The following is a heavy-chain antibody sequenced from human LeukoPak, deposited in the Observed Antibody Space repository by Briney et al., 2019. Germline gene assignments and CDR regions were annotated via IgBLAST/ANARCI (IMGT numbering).Heavy chain of an antibody. Sequence: SETLSLTCTVSGGSISSSSYYWGWIRQPPGKGLEWIGSIYYSGSTNYNPSLQSRVTISVDTSKNQFSLKLTSVTAADTAIYYCGREATDRYYFDYWGQGTLVTVSS. J-gene: IGHJ4*02. CDR3: GREATDRYYFDY. CDR2: IYYSGST. D-gene: IGHD5-12*01. CDR1: GGSISSSSYY. V-gene: IGHV4-39*07.